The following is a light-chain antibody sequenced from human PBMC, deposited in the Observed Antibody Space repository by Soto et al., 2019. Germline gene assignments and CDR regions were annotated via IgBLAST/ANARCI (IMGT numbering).Light chain of an antibody. CDR3: QQRTTCRIT. CDR2: VAS. Sequence: ASQSVSSYLAWYQQKPGQAPRPLIYVASTRDTGVPSRFSGSGSGTDFTLTISSLQPEDFAVYYCQQRTTCRITSGQGTRLEI. J-gene: IGKJ5*01. CDR1: QSVSSY. V-gene: IGKV3-11*01.